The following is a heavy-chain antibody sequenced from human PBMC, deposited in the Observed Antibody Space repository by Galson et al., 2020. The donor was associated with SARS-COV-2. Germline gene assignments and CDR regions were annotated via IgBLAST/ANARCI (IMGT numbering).Heavy chain of an antibody. D-gene: IGHD6-6*01. Sequence: GGSLRLSCAASGFTFDDYAMHWVRQAPGKGLEWVSGISWNSGSIGYADSVKGRFTISRDNAKNSLYLQMNSLRAEDTALYYCAKDIFGSSSPYWGQGTLVTVSS. CDR1: GFTFDDYA. CDR3: AKDIFGSSSPY. J-gene: IGHJ4*02. CDR2: ISWNSGSI. V-gene: IGHV3-9*01.